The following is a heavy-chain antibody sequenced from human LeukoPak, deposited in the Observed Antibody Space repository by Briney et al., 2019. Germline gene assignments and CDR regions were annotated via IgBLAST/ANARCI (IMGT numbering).Heavy chain of an antibody. CDR3: ARDPGGYYFDY. CDR1: GFTFSSYA. J-gene: IGHJ4*02. Sequence: GGSLRLSCAASGFTFSSYAMTWVRQAPGKGLEWVSAISGSGSTTYYADSVKGRFTISRDNAKNSLYLQMNSLRAEDTAVYYCARDPGGYYFDYWGQGTLVTVSS. CDR2: ISGSGSTT. D-gene: IGHD3-10*01. V-gene: IGHV3-23*01.